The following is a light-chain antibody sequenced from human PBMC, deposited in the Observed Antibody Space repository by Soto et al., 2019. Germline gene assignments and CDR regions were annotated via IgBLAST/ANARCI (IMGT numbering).Light chain of an antibody. CDR1: SSDVGGYNY. CDR3: SSYAGSSNV. Sequence: SGLTQPPAASGSPGQSVSSSCTGTSSDVGGYNYVSWYQQHPGKAPKLMIYEVNKRPSGVPDRFSGSKSGNTASLTVSGLQAEDEADYYCSSYAGSSNVFGTGPKVTV. J-gene: IGLJ1*01. V-gene: IGLV2-8*01. CDR2: EVN.